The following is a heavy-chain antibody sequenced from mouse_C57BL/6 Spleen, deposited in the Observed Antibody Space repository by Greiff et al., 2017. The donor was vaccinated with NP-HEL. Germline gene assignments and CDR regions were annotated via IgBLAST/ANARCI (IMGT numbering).Heavy chain of an antibody. CDR3: TNYYGTYAMDY. Sequence: QVQLKQSGAELVRPGASVTLSCKASGYTFTDYEMHWVKQTPVHGLEWIGAIDPETGGTAYNQKFKGKAILTADKSSSTAYMELRSLTSEDSAVYYCTNYYGTYAMDYWGQGTSVTVSS. CDR1: GYTFTDYE. J-gene: IGHJ4*01. V-gene: IGHV1-15*01. D-gene: IGHD1-1*01. CDR2: IDPETGGT.